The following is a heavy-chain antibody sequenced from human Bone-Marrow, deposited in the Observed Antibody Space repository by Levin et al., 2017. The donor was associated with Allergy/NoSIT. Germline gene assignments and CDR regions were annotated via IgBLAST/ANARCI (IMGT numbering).Heavy chain of an antibody. Sequence: AGGSLRLSCVASGFRFTTYDLAWVRHTPGGGLDWVSTINGRGDATVYGDSMKGRVTMSRDNSKNTVFLQMNSLRVDDTAMYYCAKYGEISGTAPYYLESWGQGTLVTVSS. J-gene: IGHJ4*02. D-gene: IGHD1/OR15-1a*01. V-gene: IGHV3-23*01. CDR3: AKYGEISGTAPYYLES. CDR2: INGRGDAT. CDR1: GFRFTTYD.